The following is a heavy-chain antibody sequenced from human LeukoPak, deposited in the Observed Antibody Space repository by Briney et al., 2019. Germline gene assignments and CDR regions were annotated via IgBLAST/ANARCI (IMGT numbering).Heavy chain of an antibody. CDR1: GYTFTGYY. CDR2: INPNSGGT. J-gene: IGHJ5*02. D-gene: IGHD2-2*01. Sequence: GASVKVSCKASGYTFTGYYMHWVRQAPGQGLGWMGWINPNSGGTNYAQKFQGRVTVTRDTSISTAYMELSRLRADDTAVYSCARGDIVVVPASLWFAPWGQGTLVTVSS. V-gene: IGHV1-2*02. CDR3: ARGDIVVVPASLWFAP.